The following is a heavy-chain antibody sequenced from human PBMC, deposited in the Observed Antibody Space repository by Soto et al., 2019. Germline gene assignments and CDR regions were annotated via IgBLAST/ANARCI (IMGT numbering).Heavy chain of an antibody. J-gene: IGHJ4*02. V-gene: IGHV5-51*01. CDR2: IYPGDFHI. Sequence: EVQLVQSGAEVKKPGESLKISCKTSGYDFNRYWIAWLRQMPGKGLEWIGIIYPGDFHIRYSPAFQGQVTISADKSIPPPPLPGGSLGAPEPAMDYFARWAGDFVWGTYGDYWGQGTLVTVSS. D-gene: IGHD3-16*01. CDR3: ARWAGDFVWGTYGDY. CDR1: GYDFNRYW.